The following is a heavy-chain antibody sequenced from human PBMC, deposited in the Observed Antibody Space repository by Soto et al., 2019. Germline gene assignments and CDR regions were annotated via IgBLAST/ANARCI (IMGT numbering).Heavy chain of an antibody. D-gene: IGHD6-19*01. CDR1: GFTFSSYA. CDR2: ISYDGSNK. J-gene: IGHJ4*02. CDR3: ERGINRIAVAGSYFDY. V-gene: IGHV3-30-3*01. Sequence: QVQLVESGGGMVQPGRSLRLSCAASGFTFSSYAMHWVRQAPGKGLEWVAVISYDGSNKYYADSVKGRFTISRDNSKNTRYLQMNSLRAEETAVYYCERGINRIAVAGSYFDYWGQGTLVTVSS.